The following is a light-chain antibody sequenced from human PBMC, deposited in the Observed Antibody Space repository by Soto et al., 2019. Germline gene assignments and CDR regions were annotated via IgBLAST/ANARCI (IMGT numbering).Light chain of an antibody. CDR1: QSVLYSSNSKNY. V-gene: IGKV4-1*01. Sequence: DIVMTQSPDSLAVSLGERATINCKSSQSVLYSSNSKNYLAWYQQKAGQPPKLLIYWASTRESGVPDRFSGSGSGTDFTLTISSLQAEDVAVYYCQQYYSTPRTFGHGTKVDIK. CDR3: QQYYSTPRT. CDR2: WAS. J-gene: IGKJ1*01.